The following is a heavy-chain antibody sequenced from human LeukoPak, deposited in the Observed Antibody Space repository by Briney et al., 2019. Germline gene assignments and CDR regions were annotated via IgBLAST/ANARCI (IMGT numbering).Heavy chain of an antibody. Sequence: SVKVSCKASGGTFSSYAISWVRQAPGQGLEWMGGIIPIFGTANYAQKFQGRVTITADESTSTAYMELSSLRSEDTAVYYCARGLSPTVAGALDIWGQGTMVTVSS. V-gene: IGHV1-69*01. D-gene: IGHD4-11*01. CDR3: ARGLSPTVAGALDI. CDR1: GGTFSSYA. CDR2: IIPIFGTA. J-gene: IGHJ3*02.